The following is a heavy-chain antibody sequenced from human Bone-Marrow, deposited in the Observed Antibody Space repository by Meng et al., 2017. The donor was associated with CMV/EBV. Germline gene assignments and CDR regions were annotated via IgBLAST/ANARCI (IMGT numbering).Heavy chain of an antibody. CDR2: IRWNSGST. CDR3: ARVKIGMTGHDAFDI. V-gene: IGHV3-9*01. D-gene: IGHD3-10*01. CDR1: GFIFDDYA. Sequence: LKISCTASGFIFDDYAMHWVRRAPGKGLECVLNIRWNSGSTGYAGSLRGRFTISRDNAKNSLYLQMNSLRAEDTAVYYCARVKIGMTGHDAFDIWGQGTMVTVSS. J-gene: IGHJ3*02.